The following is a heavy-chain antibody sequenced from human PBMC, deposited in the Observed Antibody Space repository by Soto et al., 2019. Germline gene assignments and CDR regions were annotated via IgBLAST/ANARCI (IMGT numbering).Heavy chain of an antibody. V-gene: IGHV1-18*01. D-gene: IGHD2-2*01. J-gene: IGHJ6*02. CDR3: VAGPDIVVVPAASYYYYYGMDV. CDR1: GYTFTIYG. CDR2: ISPDNGNT. Sequence: GASVKVSCKASGYTFTIYGINWVRQAPGQGLEWMGWISPDNGNTNYAQKFQERVTITRDMSTSTAYMELSSLRSEDTAVYYCVAGPDIVVVPAASYYYYYGMDVWGQGTTVTVSS.